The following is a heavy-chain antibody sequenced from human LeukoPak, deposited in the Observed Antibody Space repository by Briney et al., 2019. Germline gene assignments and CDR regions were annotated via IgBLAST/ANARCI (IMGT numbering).Heavy chain of an antibody. V-gene: IGHV3-23*01. CDR1: GFTFSSYA. J-gene: IGHJ4*02. D-gene: IGHD3-10*01. CDR3: ATKFGESKVVY. Sequence: GGSLRLSCAASGFTFSSYAMSWVRQAPGKGLEWVSSITGTGGSTHYADSVKGRFTISRDNSKNTLYLQMNSLRAEDTAVYYCATKFGESKVVYWGQGTLVTVSS. CDR2: ITGTGGST.